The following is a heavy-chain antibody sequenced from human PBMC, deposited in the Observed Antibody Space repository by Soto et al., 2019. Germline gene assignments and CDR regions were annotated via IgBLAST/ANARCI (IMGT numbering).Heavy chain of an antibody. D-gene: IGHD2-15*01. CDR2: IYSSDSA. J-gene: IGHJ6*02. CDR1: GFTVSSNY. Sequence: PGGSLRLSCAASGFTVSSNYMSWVRQAPGKGLEWVSLIYSSDSAYYADSVKGRFTISRDNSKNTLYLQMNSLRAEDTAVFYCARGFCRDGRCYSGRSMDVWGQGTTVTVSS. V-gene: IGHV3-53*01. CDR3: ARGFCRDGRCYSGRSMDV.